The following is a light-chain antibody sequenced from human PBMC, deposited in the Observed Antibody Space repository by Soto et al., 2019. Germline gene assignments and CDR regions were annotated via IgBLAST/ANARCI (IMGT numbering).Light chain of an antibody. CDR1: QSVSSSY. CDR3: QQYGSSPPIT. Sequence: EIVLTQSPGTLSLSPGERATLSCRAGQSVSSSYLAWYQQQPGQAPRLLIYGASSRATGIPDRFSGSGSGTDFTLTISRLEPEDFAVYYCQQYGSSPPITFGQGTRLEI. CDR2: GAS. J-gene: IGKJ5*01. V-gene: IGKV3-20*01.